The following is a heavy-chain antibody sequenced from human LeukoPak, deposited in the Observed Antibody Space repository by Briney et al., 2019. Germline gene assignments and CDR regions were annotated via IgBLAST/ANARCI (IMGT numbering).Heavy chain of an antibody. D-gene: IGHD3-16*02. CDR3: ARDRDYVWGSYRPFDY. J-gene: IGHJ4*02. Sequence: SETLSLTCTVSGYSISSGYYWGWIRQPPGQGLEWIGSIYHSGSTYYNPSLKSRDTISVDTSKNQFSLKLSSVTAADTAVYYCARDRDYVWGSYRPFDYWGQGTLVTVSS. V-gene: IGHV4-38-2*02. CDR1: GYSISSGYY. CDR2: IYHSGST.